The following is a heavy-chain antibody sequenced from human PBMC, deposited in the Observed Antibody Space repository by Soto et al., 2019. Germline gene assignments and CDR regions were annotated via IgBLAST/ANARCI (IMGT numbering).Heavy chain of an antibody. CDR3: ARQSCFGAACYSHLPFDN. V-gene: IGHV5-51*01. CDR1: GYKFTGYW. J-gene: IGHJ4*02. D-gene: IGHD2-21*02. Sequence: GESLKISCKGTGYKFTGYWIGWVRQRAGQGLEWIGIIYPGDSDTRYSPSFQGQVTISVDKSIDTAYLQWSSLKASDTAMYFCARQSCFGAACYSHLPFDNWGLGTQVTVSS. CDR2: IYPGDSDT.